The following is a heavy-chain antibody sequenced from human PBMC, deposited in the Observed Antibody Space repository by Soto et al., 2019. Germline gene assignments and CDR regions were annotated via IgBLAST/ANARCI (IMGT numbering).Heavy chain of an antibody. CDR3: AILGPEMATDKFDY. V-gene: IGHV5-51*01. J-gene: IGHJ4*02. CDR2: IYPGDSDT. D-gene: IGHD5-12*01. CDR1: GYSFTNYW. Sequence: GESLKISCKCSGYSFTNYWIGWVRQMPGKGLKWMGIIYPGDSDTTYSPSFEGQVTISADKSISTAHLQWSSLKASDTAMYYCAILGPEMATDKFDYWGQGTLVTVSS.